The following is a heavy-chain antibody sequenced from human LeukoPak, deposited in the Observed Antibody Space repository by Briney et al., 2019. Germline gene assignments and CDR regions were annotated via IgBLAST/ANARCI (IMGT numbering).Heavy chain of an antibody. CDR3: ASMFLHYGSGSFSDY. D-gene: IGHD3-10*01. Sequence: SQTLSLTCAVSGGSISSGGYSWSWIRQPPGKGLEWIGYIYHSGSTYYNPSLKSRVTISVDRSKNQFSLKLSSVTAADTAVYYCASMFLHYGSGSFSDYWGQGTLVTVSS. CDR2: IYHSGST. J-gene: IGHJ4*02. CDR1: GGSISSGGYS. V-gene: IGHV4-30-2*01.